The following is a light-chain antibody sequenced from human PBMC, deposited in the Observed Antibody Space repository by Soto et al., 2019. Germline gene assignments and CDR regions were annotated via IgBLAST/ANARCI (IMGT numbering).Light chain of an antibody. J-gene: IGKJ5*01. CDR1: QGISTY. Sequence: IQLTQTPSSLSASVGERATITCRASQGISTYLAWYQQKPGKAPKLMIYEASTLQSGVPSRFSGSGSGTEFTLTISSLLPEDFATYHCQQLYSLPFTFGQGTRLEIK. CDR2: EAS. V-gene: IGKV1-9*01. CDR3: QQLYSLPFT.